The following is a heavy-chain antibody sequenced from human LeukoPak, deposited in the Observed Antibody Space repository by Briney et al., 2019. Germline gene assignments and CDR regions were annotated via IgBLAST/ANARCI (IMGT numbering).Heavy chain of an antibody. CDR2: ISSSSSYI. CDR3: ARGSLGTTAD. D-gene: IGHD4-17*01. CDR1: GFTFSSYS. V-gene: IGHV3-21*01. J-gene: IGHJ4*02. Sequence: GGSLRLSCAASGFTFSSYSMNWVRQAPGKGLEWASSISSSSSYIYYADSVKGRFTISRDNAKNSLYLQMNSLRAEDTAVYYCARGSLGTTADWGQGTLVTVSS.